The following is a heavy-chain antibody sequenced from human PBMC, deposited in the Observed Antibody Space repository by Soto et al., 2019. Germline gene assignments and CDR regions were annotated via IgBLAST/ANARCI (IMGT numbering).Heavy chain of an antibody. CDR2: INAGNGNT. V-gene: IGHV1-3*01. J-gene: IGHJ3*02. CDR3: ARGGYCSGGSCYSRAFDI. CDR1: GYTFTSYA. Sequence: ASVKVSCKASGYTFTSYAMHWVCQAPGQRLEWMGWINAGNGNTKYSQKFQGRVTITRDTSASTAYMELSSLRSEDTAVYYCARGGYCSGGSCYSRAFDIWGQGTMVTVSS. D-gene: IGHD2-15*01.